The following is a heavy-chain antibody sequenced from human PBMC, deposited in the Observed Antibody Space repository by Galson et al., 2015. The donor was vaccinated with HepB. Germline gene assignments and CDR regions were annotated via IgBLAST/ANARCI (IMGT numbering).Heavy chain of an antibody. D-gene: IGHD3-10*01. CDR2: IKHDGSGA. Sequence: LRLSCAASGFSFSSYWMHWVRQTPEKGLVWVSRIKHDGSGATYADSVKGRFTISRDNAENTLYLHMSSLRVEDTAVYYCARDGSYKFDFWGQGALVTVSS. CDR3: ARDGSYKFDF. V-gene: IGHV3-74*01. J-gene: IGHJ4*02. CDR1: GFSFSSYW.